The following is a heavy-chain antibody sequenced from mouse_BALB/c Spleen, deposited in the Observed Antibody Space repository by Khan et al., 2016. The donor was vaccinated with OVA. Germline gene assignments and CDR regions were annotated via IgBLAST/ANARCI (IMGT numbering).Heavy chain of an antibody. CDR1: GYNIKDIY. CDR2: TDPANGNT. CDR3: RISTINA. Sequence: VQLQQSGAELVKPAASLKLSCTATGYNIKDIYIHWVKQRPEKGLERIRRTDPANGNTKYDPKFQGKATITADTSSNTAYLQLSSLTSDDTAVCYCRISTINAWGQGTTLTVSS. J-gene: IGHJ2*01. V-gene: IGHV14-3*02.